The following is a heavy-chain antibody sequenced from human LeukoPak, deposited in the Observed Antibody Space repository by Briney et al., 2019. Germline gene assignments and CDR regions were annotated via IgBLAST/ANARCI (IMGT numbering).Heavy chain of an antibody. J-gene: IGHJ4*02. V-gene: IGHV3-7*04. CDR3: ARYDYGGNYDY. CDR2: IKQDGSEK. D-gene: IGHD4-23*01. CDR1: GFTFSTYW. Sequence: PGGSLRLSCAASGFTFSTYWMSWVRQAPGKGLEWVANIKQDGSEKYYADSVKGRFTLSRDNAKNSLFLQMNGLRAEDTAVYYRARYDYGGNYDYWGQGTLVTVSS.